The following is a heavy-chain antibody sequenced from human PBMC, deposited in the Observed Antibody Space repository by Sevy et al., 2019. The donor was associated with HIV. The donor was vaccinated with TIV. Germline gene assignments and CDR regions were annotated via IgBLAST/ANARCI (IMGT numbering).Heavy chain of an antibody. V-gene: IGHV3-15*01. CDR3: AAGLGKSDFDS. Sequence: GGSLRLSCAASGLTVSNAWMNWVRQAPGKGLEWVSRIKSKSDGGTRDLAAPVKGRVSISRDASRNTVSLEISSLKIEDTGMYYCAAGLGKSDFDSWGQGTLVTVSS. J-gene: IGHJ5*01. D-gene: IGHD3-9*01. CDR2: IKSKSDGGTR. CDR1: GLTVSNAW.